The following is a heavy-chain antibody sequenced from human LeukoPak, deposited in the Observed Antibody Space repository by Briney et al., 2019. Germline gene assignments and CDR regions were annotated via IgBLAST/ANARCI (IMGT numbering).Heavy chain of an antibody. D-gene: IGHD5-18*01. CDR2: ISSSSSYI. J-gene: IGHJ4*02. Sequence: GGSLRLSCAASGFTFSSYSMNWVRQAPGKGLEWVSSISSSSSYIYYADSVKGRFTISRDNAKNSLYLQMNSLRAEDTAVYYCARRATSERGHSYGLDYWGQGTLVTVSS. CDR3: ARRATSERGHSYGLDY. CDR1: GFTFSSYS. V-gene: IGHV3-21*01.